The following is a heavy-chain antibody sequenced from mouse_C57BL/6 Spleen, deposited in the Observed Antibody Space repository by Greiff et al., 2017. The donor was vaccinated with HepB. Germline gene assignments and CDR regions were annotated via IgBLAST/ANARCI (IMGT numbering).Heavy chain of an antibody. V-gene: IGHV5-4*03. CDR3: ARVRDWYFDV. Sequence: EVNVVESGGGLVKPGGSLKLSCAASGFTFSSYAMSWVRQTPEKRLEWVATISDGGSYTYYPDNVKGRFTISRDNAKNNLYLQMSHLKSEDTAMYYCARVRDWYFDVWGTGTTVTVSS. J-gene: IGHJ1*03. CDR1: GFTFSSYA. CDR2: ISDGGSYT.